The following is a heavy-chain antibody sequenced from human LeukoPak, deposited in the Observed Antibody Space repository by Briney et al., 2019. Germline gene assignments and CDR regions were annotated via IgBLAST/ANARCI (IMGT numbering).Heavy chain of an antibody. Sequence: GASVKVSCKASGYTFTSYDINWVRQATGQGLEWMGWMNPNSGNTGYAQKFQGRVTITRNTSISTAYMELSSLRSEDTAVYYCARSPSWTGYSPYWFDPWGQGTLVTVSS. CDR2: MNPNSGNT. CDR3: ARSPSWTGYSPYWFDP. V-gene: IGHV1-8*03. D-gene: IGHD3/OR15-3a*01. J-gene: IGHJ5*02. CDR1: GYTFTSYD.